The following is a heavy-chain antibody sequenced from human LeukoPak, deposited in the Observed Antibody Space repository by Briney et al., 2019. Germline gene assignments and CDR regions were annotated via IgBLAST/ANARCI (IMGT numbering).Heavy chain of an antibody. J-gene: IGHJ4*02. CDR2: ISSSSSYI. CDR3: AREGRGFIGSTLGIRLKPSKAYYFDY. Sequence: PGGSLRLSCAASGFTFSSYSMNWVRQAPGKGLEWVSSISSSSSYIYYADSVKGRFTISRDNAKNSLYLQMNSLRAEDTAVYYCAREGRGFIGSTLGIRLKPSKAYYFDYWGQGTLVTVSS. V-gene: IGHV3-21*01. D-gene: IGHD7-27*01. CDR1: GFTFSSYS.